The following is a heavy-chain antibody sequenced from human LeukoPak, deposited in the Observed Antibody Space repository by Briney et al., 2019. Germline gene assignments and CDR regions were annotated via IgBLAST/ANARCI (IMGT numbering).Heavy chain of an antibody. V-gene: IGHV1-18*01. CDR1: RYTVTSYG. CDR2: ISAYNGNT. J-gene: IGHJ3*02. D-gene: IGHD6-6*01. CDR3: GLEAQLVLSLAFDI. Sequence: ASVKVSCQASRYTVTSYGNIWVRQAPGQGLGGMGCISAYNGNTNYAQKLQGRVTMTTDTSTSTAYMELRSLRSDDSAVYFCGLEAQLVLSLAFDIWGRGTMVTVS.